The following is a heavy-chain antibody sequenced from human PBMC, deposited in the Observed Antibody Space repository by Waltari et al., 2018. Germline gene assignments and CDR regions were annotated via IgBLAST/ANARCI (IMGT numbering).Heavy chain of an antibody. CDR2: YDPEDGET. CDR1: GYTLTELS. CDR3: ATAFVPATVPPHFDY. J-gene: IGHJ4*02. Sequence: QVQLVQSGAEVKKPGASVKVSCKVSGYTLTELSMHWVRQAPGKGLEWMGGYDPEDGETIYAQKFHGRVTMTEETSTDTAYMELSSLRSEDTAVYYGATAFVPATVPPHFDYWGQGTLVTVSS. D-gene: IGHD2-2*01. V-gene: IGHV1-24*01.